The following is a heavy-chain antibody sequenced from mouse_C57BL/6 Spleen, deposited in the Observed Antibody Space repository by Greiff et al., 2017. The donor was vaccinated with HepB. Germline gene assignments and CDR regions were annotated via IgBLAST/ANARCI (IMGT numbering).Heavy chain of an antibody. D-gene: IGHD2-5*01. J-gene: IGHJ4*01. CDR2: IDPSDSET. CDR3: ARLGSNYGYAMDY. V-gene: IGHV1-52*01. Sequence: VQLQQPGAELVRPGSSVKLSCKASGYTFTSYWMHWVKQRPIQGLEWIGNIDPSDSETHYNQKFKDKATLTVDKSSSTAYMQLSSLTSEDSAVYYCARLGSNYGYAMDYWGQGTSVTVSS. CDR1: GYTFTSYW.